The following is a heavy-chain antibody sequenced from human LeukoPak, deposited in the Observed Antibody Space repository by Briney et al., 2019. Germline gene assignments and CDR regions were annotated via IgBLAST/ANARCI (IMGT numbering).Heavy chain of an antibody. V-gene: IGHV1-2*02. Sequence: ASVNVSCKASGYTFTGYYMHWVRQAPGQGLEWMGWINPNSGGTNYAQKFQGRVTMTRDTSISTAYMELSRLRSDDTAVYYCARVDIVVVPAAIRWFDPWGQGTLVTVSS. CDR1: GYTFTGYY. J-gene: IGHJ5*02. CDR3: ARVDIVVVPAAIRWFDP. D-gene: IGHD2-2*02. CDR2: INPNSGGT.